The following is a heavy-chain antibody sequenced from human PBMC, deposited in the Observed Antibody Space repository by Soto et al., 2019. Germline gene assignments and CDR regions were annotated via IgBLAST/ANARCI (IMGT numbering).Heavy chain of an antibody. D-gene: IGHD2-15*01. J-gene: IGHJ6*02. Sequence: HPGGSLRLACAACGFSFTTYVMHWVRQAPGKGLEWVAVISHDGSADYVDSVKGRFTLSRDNSKNTLSLQIISLRPEDTGVYYCAKDFPVVVALSATRGLDVSRQGTTVTVSS. V-gene: IGHV3-30*18. CDR1: GFSFTTYV. CDR3: AKDFPVVVALSATRGLDV. CDR2: ISHDGSA.